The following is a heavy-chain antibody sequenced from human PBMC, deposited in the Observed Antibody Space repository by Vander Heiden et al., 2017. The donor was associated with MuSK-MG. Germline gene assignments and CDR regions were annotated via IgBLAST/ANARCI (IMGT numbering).Heavy chain of an antibody. Sequence: EVQLVESGGGLVQPGGSLRLSCAASGFTFSSYSMNWVRQAPGKGLEWVSYISSSSSTIYDADSVKGRFTISRDNAKNSLYLKMKSLRAEDTAVYYCARDRSGWLDYWGQGTLVTVSS. V-gene: IGHV3-48*01. CDR2: ISSSSSTI. J-gene: IGHJ4*02. CDR1: GFTFSSYS. D-gene: IGHD6-19*01. CDR3: ARDRSGWLDY.